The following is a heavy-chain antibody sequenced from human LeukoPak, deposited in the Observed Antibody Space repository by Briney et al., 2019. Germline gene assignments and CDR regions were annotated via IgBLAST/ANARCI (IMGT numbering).Heavy chain of an antibody. Sequence: GSLRLSSAASGFTVSSNYMSWVGQALGKGLEWVSLIYAGGSTYYADAVKGRFTISRHNSKNTLHLQMNSLRVEDTAVYYCATAGSSELLWDYAMDVWGQGTTVTVSS. V-gene: IGHV3-53*04. CDR1: GFTVSSNY. J-gene: IGHJ6*02. CDR2: IYAGGST. D-gene: IGHD3-10*01. CDR3: ATAGSSELLWDYAMDV.